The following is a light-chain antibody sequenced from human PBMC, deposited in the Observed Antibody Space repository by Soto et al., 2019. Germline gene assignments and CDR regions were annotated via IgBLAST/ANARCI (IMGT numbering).Light chain of an antibody. CDR3: FSYADSTYV. Sequence: QSALTQPASVSGSPGQSITISCTGTISDVGGYNFVSWYQQHPGKAPRLMIYEVSYRPSGVSSRFSGSKSGNTASLTISGLQPEDEADYYCFSYADSTYVFGTGTMLTVL. CDR1: ISDVGGYNF. CDR2: EVS. J-gene: IGLJ1*01. V-gene: IGLV2-14*01.